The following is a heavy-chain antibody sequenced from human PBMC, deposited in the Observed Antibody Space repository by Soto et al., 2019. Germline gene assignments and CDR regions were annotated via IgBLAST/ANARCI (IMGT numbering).Heavy chain of an antibody. V-gene: IGHV3-33*01. D-gene: IGHD3-16*01. Sequence: GGSLRLSCAASGFTFSSYGMHWVRQGPGKGLEWVAVIWYDGSNKYYPESVKGRFTISRDNSKNTLYLQMNSLRAEDTAVYYCARDRLTFGGVSPADYWGQGTLVTVSS. CDR2: IWYDGSNK. J-gene: IGHJ4*02. CDR3: ARDRLTFGGVSPADY. CDR1: GFTFSSYG.